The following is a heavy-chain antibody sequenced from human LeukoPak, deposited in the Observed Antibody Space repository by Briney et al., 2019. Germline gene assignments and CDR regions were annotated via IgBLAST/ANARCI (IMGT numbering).Heavy chain of an antibody. D-gene: IGHD3-22*01. Sequence: PGGSLRLSCVASGFTFSSYAMSWVRQAPGKGLEWVSGISGSGGNTYYADSVKGRFTISRDNSKNTLYLQMNSLRAEDTAVYYCAKDHQTMIVVVMTDWGQGTLVTVSS. CDR2: ISGSGGNT. CDR1: GFTFSSYA. V-gene: IGHV3-23*01. CDR3: AKDHQTMIVVVMTD. J-gene: IGHJ4*02.